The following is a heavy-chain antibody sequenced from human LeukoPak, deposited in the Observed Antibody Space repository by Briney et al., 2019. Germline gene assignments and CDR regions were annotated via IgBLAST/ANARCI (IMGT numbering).Heavy chain of an antibody. D-gene: IGHD5-12*01. CDR1: GFTVSSNY. CDR2: IYSGGST. Sequence: PGGSLRLSCAASGFTVSSNYMSWVRQAPGKGLEWVSVIYSGGSTYYADSVKGRFTISRDNSKNTLYLQMNSLRAEDAAVYYCAKGGYSGYDWGPFDYWGQGTLVTVSS. V-gene: IGHV3-53*01. J-gene: IGHJ4*02. CDR3: AKGGYSGYDWGPFDY.